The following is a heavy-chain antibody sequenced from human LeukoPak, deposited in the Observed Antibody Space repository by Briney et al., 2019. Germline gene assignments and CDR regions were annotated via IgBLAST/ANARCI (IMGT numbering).Heavy chain of an antibody. CDR3: ARAPEAFDI. CDR2: ISSSSSTI. Sequence: GGSLRLSCAASGFTFSSYAMHWVRQAPGKGLEWVSYISSSSSTIYYADSVKGRFTISRDNAKNSLYLQMNSLRAEDTAVYYCARAPEAFDIWGQGTMVTVSS. D-gene: IGHD1-14*01. CDR1: GFTFSSYA. J-gene: IGHJ3*02. V-gene: IGHV3-48*01.